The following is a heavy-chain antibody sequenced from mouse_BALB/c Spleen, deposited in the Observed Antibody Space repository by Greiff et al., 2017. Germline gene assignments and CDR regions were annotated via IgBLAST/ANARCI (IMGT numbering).Heavy chain of an antibody. CDR3: ARSGYGNYAMDY. CDR2: ISSGSSTI. D-gene: IGHD2-1*01. J-gene: IGHJ4*01. V-gene: IGHV5-17*02. Sequence: EVKLVESGGGLVQPGGSRKLSCAASGFTFSSFGMHWVRQAPEKGLEWVAYISSGSSTIYYADTVKGRFTISRDNPKNTLFLQMTSLRSEDTAMYYCARSGYGNYAMDYWGQGTSVTVSS. CDR1: GFTFSSFG.